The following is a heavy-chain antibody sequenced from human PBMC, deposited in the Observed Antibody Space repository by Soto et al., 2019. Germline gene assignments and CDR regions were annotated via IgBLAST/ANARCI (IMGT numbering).Heavy chain of an antibody. D-gene: IGHD3-16*01. CDR1: GITCSSWV. CDR3: AKSLEGGV. CDR2: ISYDGSNK. Sequence: PGGALRLSCAASGITCSSWVMHWVRQAPGKGLEWVAVISYDGSNKYYADSVKGRFTICRDNSQNTLYLQMNSLRAEDTAVYYCAKSLEGGVWGRGTTVSVAS. V-gene: IGHV3-30*18. J-gene: IGHJ6*02.